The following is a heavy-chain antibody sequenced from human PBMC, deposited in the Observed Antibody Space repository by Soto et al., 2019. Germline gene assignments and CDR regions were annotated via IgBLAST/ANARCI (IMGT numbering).Heavy chain of an antibody. CDR1: GFTFSSYS. CDR2: ISSSSSYI. Sequence: GGSLRLSCAASGFTFSSYSMNWVRQAPGKGLEWVSSISSSSSYIYYAGSVKGRFTISRDNAKNSLYLQMNSLRAEDTAVYYCAREKQAIYYESSGYYRGDDAFDIWGQGTMVTVSS. D-gene: IGHD3-22*01. J-gene: IGHJ3*02. V-gene: IGHV3-21*01. CDR3: AREKQAIYYESSGYYRGDDAFDI.